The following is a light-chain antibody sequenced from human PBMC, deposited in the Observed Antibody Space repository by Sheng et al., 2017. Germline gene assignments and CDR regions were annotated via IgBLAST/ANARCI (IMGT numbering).Light chain of an antibody. Sequence: ETVMTQSPATLSLSPGERVTLSCRASQLVSTNLAWYQQRPGQAPRLLIYGASTRASGIPARFSGSGSGTEFTLTISSLQPEDFATYYCQQFNRDHLTFGGGTKVEIK. J-gene: IGKJ4*01. CDR3: QQFNRDHLT. CDR2: GAS. V-gene: IGKV3D-15*01. CDR1: QLVSTN.